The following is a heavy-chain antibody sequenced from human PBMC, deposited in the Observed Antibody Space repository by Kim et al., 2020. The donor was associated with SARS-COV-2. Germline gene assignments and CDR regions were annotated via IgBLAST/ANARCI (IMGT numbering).Heavy chain of an antibody. D-gene: IGHD5-12*01. CDR3: AKDARDGYNPGDAFDI. V-gene: IGHV3-30*18. Sequence: GGSLRLSCAASGFTFSSYGMHWVRQAPGKGLEWVAVISYDGSNKYYADSVKGRFTISRDNSKNTLYLQMYSLRAEDTAVYYCAKDARDGYNPGDAFDIWGQGTMVTVSS. CDR1: GFTFSSYG. J-gene: IGHJ3*02. CDR2: ISYDGSNK.